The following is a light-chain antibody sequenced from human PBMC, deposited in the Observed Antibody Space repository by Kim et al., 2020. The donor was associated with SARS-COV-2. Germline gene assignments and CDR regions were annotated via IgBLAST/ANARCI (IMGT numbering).Light chain of an antibody. CDR2: QDS. CDR1: KLGGKY. Sequence: SYELTQPPSVSVSPGQTASITCSGDKLGGKYVCWYQQKPGQSPVLVIYQDSKRPAGIPERFSGSNSGNTATLTISGTQAMDEADYYCQVWDSSTVVFGGGTQLTVL. CDR3: QVWDSSTVV. J-gene: IGLJ2*01. V-gene: IGLV3-1*01.